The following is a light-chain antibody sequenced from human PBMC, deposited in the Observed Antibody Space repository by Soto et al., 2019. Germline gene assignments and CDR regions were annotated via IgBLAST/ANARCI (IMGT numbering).Light chain of an antibody. V-gene: IGLV2-14*01. J-gene: IGLJ3*02. Sequence: QSALTQPASVSGSPGQSITISCTGTSSDVGAYNYVSWYQQHPGKAPKLLIYEVSYRPSGISDRFAGSASGSTASLTISGLQAEDEADYYCSSYTMSNTLVFGGGTKVTVL. CDR3: SSYTMSNTLV. CDR1: SSDVGAYNY. CDR2: EVS.